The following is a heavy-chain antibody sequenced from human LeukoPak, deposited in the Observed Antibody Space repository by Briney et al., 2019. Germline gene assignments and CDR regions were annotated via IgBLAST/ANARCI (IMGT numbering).Heavy chain of an antibody. V-gene: IGHV3-30*18. CDR3: AKGEWIQLWFGDY. D-gene: IGHD5-18*01. Sequence: PGGSLRLSCAASGFTFSSYGMHWVRQAPGKGLEWVAVISYDGSNKYCADSVKGRFTISRDNSKNTLYLQMNSLRAEDTAVYYCAKGEWIQLWFGDYWGQGTLVTVSS. CDR1: GFTFSSYG. CDR2: ISYDGSNK. J-gene: IGHJ4*02.